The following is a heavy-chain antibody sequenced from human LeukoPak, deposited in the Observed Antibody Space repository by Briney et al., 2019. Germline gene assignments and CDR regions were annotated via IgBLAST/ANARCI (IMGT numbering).Heavy chain of an antibody. Sequence: SETLSLTCAVYGGSFSGYYWSGIRKPPGKGLEGIGEINHSGSPNYNPSIKRRVTISVDTSKNQFSLNLTSVTAADTAVYYCARLYIGGYSRSTNYNWFDPWGQGTLVTVSS. D-gene: IGHD6-13*01. J-gene: IGHJ5*02. CDR3: ARLYIGGYSRSTNYNWFDP. CDR1: GGSFSGYY. CDR2: INHSGSP. V-gene: IGHV4-34*01.